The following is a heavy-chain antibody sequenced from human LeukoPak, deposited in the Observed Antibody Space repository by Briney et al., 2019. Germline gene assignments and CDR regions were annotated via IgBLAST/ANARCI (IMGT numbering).Heavy chain of an antibody. CDR2: IIPILGIA. D-gene: IGHD3-22*01. CDR3: ARGYDYYDSSGYYWFDP. J-gene: IGHJ5*02. V-gene: IGHV1-69*04. CDR1: GGTFSSYA. Sequence: ASVKVSCKPSGGTFSSYAISWVRQAPGQGLEWMGRIIPILGIANYAQKFQGRVTITADKSTSTAYMELSSLRSEDTAVYYCARGYDYYDSSGYYWFDPWGQGTLVTVSS.